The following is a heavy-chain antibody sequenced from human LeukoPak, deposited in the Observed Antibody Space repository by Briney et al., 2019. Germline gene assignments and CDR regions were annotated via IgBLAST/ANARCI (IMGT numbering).Heavy chain of an antibody. Sequence: GGSLRLSCAASGFTFSSYAMSWVRQAPGKGLEWVSAISGSGGSTYYADSVKGRFTISRDNSKNTLYLQMNSLRAEDTAVYYCAKDRRVVPAAISYYYGMDVWGQGTTVTVSS. CDR2: ISGSGGST. J-gene: IGHJ6*02. CDR3: AKDRRVVPAAISYYYGMDV. CDR1: GFTFSSYA. V-gene: IGHV3-23*01. D-gene: IGHD2-2*01.